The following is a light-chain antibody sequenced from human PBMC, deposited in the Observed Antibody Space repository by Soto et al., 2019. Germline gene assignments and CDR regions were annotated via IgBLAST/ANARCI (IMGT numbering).Light chain of an antibody. CDR3: QQYGSSALT. Sequence: EIVLTQSPGTLSLSPGERATLSCRASQSVSSSFLVWYQQRPREPPRLVFYGTTNRAAGTPYRFTGTGSRTDFTLTIYRLEPEDSAVYYCQQYGSSALTFGGGTKVEIK. J-gene: IGKJ4*01. V-gene: IGKV3-20*01. CDR1: QSVSSSF. CDR2: GTT.